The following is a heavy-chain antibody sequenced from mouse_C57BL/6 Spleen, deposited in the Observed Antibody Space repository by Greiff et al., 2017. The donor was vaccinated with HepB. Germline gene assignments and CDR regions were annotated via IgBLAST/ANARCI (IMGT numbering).Heavy chain of an antibody. CDR2: INYDGSST. CDR1: GFTFSDYY. J-gene: IGHJ4*01. CDR3: AREGYYGNYEAMDY. D-gene: IGHD2-1*01. Sequence: EVMLMESEGGLVQPGSSMKLSCTASGFTFSDYYMAWVRQVPEKGLEWVANINYDGSSTYYLDSLKSRFIISRDNAKNILYLQMSSLKSEDTSTYYCAREGYYGNYEAMDYWGQGTSVTVSS. V-gene: IGHV5-16*01.